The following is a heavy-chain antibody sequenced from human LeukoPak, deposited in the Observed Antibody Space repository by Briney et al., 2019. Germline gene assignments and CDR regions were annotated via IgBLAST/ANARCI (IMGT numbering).Heavy chain of an antibody. CDR3: ARDRHGSPFDF. J-gene: IGHJ4*02. Sequence: EASVTVSFKASVYTFTDYFIHWVRQAPGQGGEWMGWINPSSGGTKFAQNFQGRVTMTRDTSISTAYMELSRLRSDDTAVYFCARDRHGSPFDFWGQGTLVTVSS. V-gene: IGHV1-2*02. CDR1: VYTFTDYF. CDR2: INPSSGGT.